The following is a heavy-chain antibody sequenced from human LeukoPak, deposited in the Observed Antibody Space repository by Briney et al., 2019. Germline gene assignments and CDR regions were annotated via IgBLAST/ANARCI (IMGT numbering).Heavy chain of an antibody. CDR1: GFTFSSYS. Sequence: PGGSLRLSCAASGFTFSSYSMNWVRQAPGKGLEWVSYISSSSSTIYYADSVKGRLTISRDNAKNSLYLQMNSLRAEDTAVYYCAARGSNSHFDYWGQGTLVTVSS. CDR3: AARGSNSHFDY. D-gene: IGHD6-13*01. J-gene: IGHJ4*02. V-gene: IGHV3-48*01. CDR2: ISSSSSTI.